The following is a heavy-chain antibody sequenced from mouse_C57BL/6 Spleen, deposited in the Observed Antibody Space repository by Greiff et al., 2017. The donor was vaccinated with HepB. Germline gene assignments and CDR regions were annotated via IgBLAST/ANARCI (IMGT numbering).Heavy chain of an antibody. CDR3: TRENWFYAMDY. J-gene: IGHJ4*01. Sequence: EVQRVESGEGLVKPGGSLKLSCAASGFTFSSYAMSWVRQTPEKRLEWVAYISSGGDYIYYADTVKGRCTISRDNARNTLYLQMISLKSEDTAMYYCTRENWFYAMDYWGQGTSVTVSS. CDR1: GFTFSSYA. D-gene: IGHD4-1*01. V-gene: IGHV5-9-1*02. CDR2: ISSGGDYI.